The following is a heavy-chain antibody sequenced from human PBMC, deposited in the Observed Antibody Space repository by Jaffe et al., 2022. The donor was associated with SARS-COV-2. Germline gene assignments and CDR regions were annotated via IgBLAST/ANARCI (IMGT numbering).Heavy chain of an antibody. CDR2: IYHSGST. CDR1: GYSISSGYY. CDR3: ARSFRKGTDTYFQH. J-gene: IGHJ1*01. D-gene: IGHD3-10*01. V-gene: IGHV4-38-2*02. Sequence: QVQLQESGPGLVKPSETLSLTCTVSGYSISSGYYWGWIRQPPGKGLEWIGSIYHSGSTYYNPSLKSRVTISVDTSKNQFSLKLSSVTAADTAVYYCARSFRKGTDTYFQHWGQGTLVTVSS.